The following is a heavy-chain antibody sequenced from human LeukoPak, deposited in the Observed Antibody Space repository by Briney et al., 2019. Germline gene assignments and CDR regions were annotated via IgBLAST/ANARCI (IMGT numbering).Heavy chain of an antibody. CDR3: ASPQAAYCGADRYSP. CDR2: VNPGNSDI. Sequence: PGDSLKISCKASGYSFTDYWIGWVRQMPGKGLEWMGIVNPGNSDIAYSPSFQGQVTISVDKSITTAYLQWSSLKASDTAMYYCASPQAAYCGADRYSPWGQGTRVTVSS. D-gene: IGHD2-21*02. J-gene: IGHJ3*01. CDR1: GYSFTDYW. V-gene: IGHV5-51*01.